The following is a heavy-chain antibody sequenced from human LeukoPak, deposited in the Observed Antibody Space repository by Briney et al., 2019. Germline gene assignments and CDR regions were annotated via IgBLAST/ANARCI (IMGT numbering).Heavy chain of an antibody. V-gene: IGHV4-39*07. CDR3: ARGSSYYYDSSGYSNPVNDAFDI. CDR1: SGSISSNNYC. CDR2: VSYSGST. D-gene: IGHD3-22*01. J-gene: IGHJ3*02. Sequence: KPSETLSLTCTVSSGSISSNNYCWGWVRQPPGKGLEWIGSVSYSGSTYYNPSLRSRVTISVDTSKNQFSLKVSSVTAADTAVYYCARGSSYYYDSSGYSNPVNDAFDIWGQGTMVTVSS.